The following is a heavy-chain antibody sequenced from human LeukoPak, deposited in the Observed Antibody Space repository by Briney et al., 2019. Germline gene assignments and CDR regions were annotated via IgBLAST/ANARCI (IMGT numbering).Heavy chain of an antibody. Sequence: PGGSLRLSCAASGFTFSGSAIHWVRQASGKGLEWVGRIRSKANSYATSSAASVKGRFTISRGDSKNTAYLQMNSLKTEDTAVYYCTRDYGVLFDYWGQGTLVTVSS. CDR2: IRSKANSYAT. D-gene: IGHD4-17*01. J-gene: IGHJ4*02. CDR3: TRDYGVLFDY. CDR1: GFTFSGSA. V-gene: IGHV3-73*01.